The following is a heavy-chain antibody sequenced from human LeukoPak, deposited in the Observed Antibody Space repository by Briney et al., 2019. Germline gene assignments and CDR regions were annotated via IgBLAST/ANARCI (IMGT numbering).Heavy chain of an antibody. Sequence: PGGSLRLSCAASGFTFSSYGMHWVRQATGKGLEWVAVISYDGSNKYYADSVKGRFTISRDNSKNTLYLQMNSLRAEDTAVYYCAKDRLRIVVADWGQGTLVTVSS. CDR1: GFTFSSYG. J-gene: IGHJ4*02. CDR2: ISYDGSNK. D-gene: IGHD3-22*01. V-gene: IGHV3-30*18. CDR3: AKDRLRIVVAD.